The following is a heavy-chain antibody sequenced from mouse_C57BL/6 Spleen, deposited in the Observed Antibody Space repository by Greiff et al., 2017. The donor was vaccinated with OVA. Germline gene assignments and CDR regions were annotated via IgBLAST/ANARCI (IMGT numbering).Heavy chain of an antibody. CDR1: GYTFTSYW. J-gene: IGHJ3*01. V-gene: IGHV1-52*01. CDR3: ARGDYYGSSYRFAY. Sequence: VQLQQPGAELVTPGSSVKLSCKASGYTFTSYWMHWVKQRPIQGLEWIGNIDPSDSETHYNQKFKDKATLTVDKSSSTAYMQLSSLTSEDSAVYYCARGDYYGSSYRFAYWGQGTLVTVSA. D-gene: IGHD1-1*01. CDR2: IDPSDSET.